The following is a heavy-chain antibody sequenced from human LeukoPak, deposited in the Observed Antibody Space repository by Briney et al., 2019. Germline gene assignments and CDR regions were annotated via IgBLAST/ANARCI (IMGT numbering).Heavy chain of an antibody. CDR1: GGSISSYY. V-gene: IGHV4-59*08. CDR3: ARYNWNDRYYYYGMDV. J-gene: IGHJ6*02. Sequence: PSETLSLTCTVSGGSISSYYWSWIRQPPGKGLEWIGYIYYSGSTNYNPSLKSRVTISVDTSKNQFSLKLSSVTAADTAVYYCARYNWNDRYYYYGMDVWGQGTTVTVSS. D-gene: IGHD1-1*01. CDR2: IYYSGST.